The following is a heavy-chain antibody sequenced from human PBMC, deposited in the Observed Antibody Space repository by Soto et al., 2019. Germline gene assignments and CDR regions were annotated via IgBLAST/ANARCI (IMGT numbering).Heavy chain of an antibody. D-gene: IGHD5-12*01. CDR2: ISGSGGST. V-gene: IGHV3-23*01. CDR1: GFTFSSYA. Sequence: GGSLRLSCAASGFTFSSYAMSWVRQAPGKGLEWVSAISGSGGSTYYADSVKGRFTISRDNSKNTLYLQMNSLRAEDTAVYYCAKTQSPYSGYESYFDYWGQGTLVTVSS. J-gene: IGHJ4*02. CDR3: AKTQSPYSGYESYFDY.